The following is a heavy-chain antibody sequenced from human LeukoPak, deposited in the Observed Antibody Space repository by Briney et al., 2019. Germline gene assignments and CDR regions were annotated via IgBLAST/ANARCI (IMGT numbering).Heavy chain of an antibody. CDR1: GYSFTSYW. J-gene: IGHJ6*01. CDR3: ARHRTIAAAETYCYYCMDV. Sequence: GTPPKICCKGSGYSFTSYWIGWVRRLPGEDLVWMGISYHDNSNTRYNPSFQGQVTISADKSISPSYLKRSTLTASDTAMYYCARHRTIAAAETYCYYCMDVWGQGATVTVSA. D-gene: IGHD6-13*01. CDR2: SYHDNSNT. V-gene: IGHV5-51*01.